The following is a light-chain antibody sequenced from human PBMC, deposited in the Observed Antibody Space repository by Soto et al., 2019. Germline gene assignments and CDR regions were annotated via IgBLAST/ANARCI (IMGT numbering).Light chain of an antibody. Sequence: QSLLTRPASVSVSPGQSITISCTGTSSDVGAYDYVSWYEHHPGKAPKYLIYEVSNRPSGVSDRFSGSKSGTTASLTISGLQAEDEADYYCSSYTTTDPYVFGTGTKVTVL. CDR1: SSDVGAYDY. V-gene: IGLV2-14*01. CDR2: EVS. J-gene: IGLJ1*01. CDR3: SSYTTTDPYV.